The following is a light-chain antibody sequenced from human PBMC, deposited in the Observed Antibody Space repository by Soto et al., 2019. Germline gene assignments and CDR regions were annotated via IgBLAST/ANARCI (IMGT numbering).Light chain of an antibody. J-gene: IGKJ1*01. CDR3: QQYNNWPPT. V-gene: IGKV3-15*01. CDR1: QSVSSN. Sequence: IVMTQSPATLSVTPGGRATLSCRASQSVSSNLAWYQQKPGQAPRLLIYGASTRATGIPARFSGSGSGTEFTLTISSLQSEDFAVYYCQQYNNWPPTFGQGTKVDIK. CDR2: GAS.